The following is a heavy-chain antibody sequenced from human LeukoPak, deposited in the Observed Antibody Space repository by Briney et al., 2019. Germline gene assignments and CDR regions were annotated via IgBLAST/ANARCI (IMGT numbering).Heavy chain of an antibody. CDR1: GLTFSSYW. V-gene: IGHV3-7*01. Sequence: GGSLRLSCAASGLTFSSYWMTWVRQAPGKGPECVANIKQDGSDKNYVDSVKGRFTISRDNAKNSLYLQMNSLRTEDTAVYYCVREGRTLGYWGQGTLVTVSS. CDR2: IKQDGSDK. J-gene: IGHJ4*02. CDR3: VREGRTLGY.